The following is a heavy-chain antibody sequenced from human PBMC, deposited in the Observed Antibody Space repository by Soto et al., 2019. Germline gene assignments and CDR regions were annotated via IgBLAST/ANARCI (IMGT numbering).Heavy chain of an antibody. D-gene: IGHD5-12*01. CDR1: GDSITSGDYY. Sequence: QVQLQESGPGLVEPSQTLSLTCSVSGDSITSGDYYWSWIRQPPGKGLEWIGCIYYTGVTYYNPSLKSRVTISVDTSKTLFAVRLSSVTAADTALYYCARGHRWLQFGAPGFQWVQGTLVTVSP. J-gene: IGHJ4*02. CDR2: IYYTGVT. V-gene: IGHV4-30-4*01. CDR3: ARGHRWLQFGAPGFQ.